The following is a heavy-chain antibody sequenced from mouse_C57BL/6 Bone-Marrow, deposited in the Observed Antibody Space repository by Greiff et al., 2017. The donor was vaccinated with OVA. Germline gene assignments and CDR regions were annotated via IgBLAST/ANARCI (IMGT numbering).Heavy chain of an antibody. Sequence: QVQLQQSGAELARPGASVKMSCKASGYTFTSYTMHWVKQRPGQGLEWIGYINPSSGYTKYNQKFKDKATLTADKSSSTAYMQLLRLTSEASAVYYCAREWGIDYWGQGTTLTVSS. V-gene: IGHV1-4*01. CDR3: AREWGIDY. J-gene: IGHJ2*01. CDR2: INPSSGYT. CDR1: GYTFTSYT.